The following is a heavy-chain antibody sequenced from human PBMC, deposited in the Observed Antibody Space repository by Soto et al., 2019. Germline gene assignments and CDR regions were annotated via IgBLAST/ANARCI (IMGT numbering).Heavy chain of an antibody. V-gene: IGHV1-69*06. CDR2: IIPIFGTA. D-gene: IGHD4-17*01. J-gene: IGHJ4*02. CDR1: GGTFSSYA. CDR3: ERDYGDPPFDY. Sequence: SVKVSCKASGGTFSSYAISWVRQAPGQGLEWMGGIIPIFGTANYAQKFQGTVTITADKSTSTAYMELSSLRSEDTAVHYCERDYGDPPFDYWGQGTRVTVSS.